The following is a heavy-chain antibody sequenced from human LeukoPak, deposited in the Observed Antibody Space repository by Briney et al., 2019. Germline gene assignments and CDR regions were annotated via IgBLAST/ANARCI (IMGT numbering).Heavy chain of an antibody. CDR1: GGSISSGGYY. CDR2: IYYSGSA. J-gene: IGHJ4*02. V-gene: IGHV4-30-2*01. Sequence: SQTLSLTCTVSGGSISSGGYYWSWIRQPPGKGLEWIGYIYYSGSAYYNPSLKSRVTISVDTSKNQFSLKLSSVTAADTAVYYCARGAAYGSGVLGDYWGQGTLVTVSS. D-gene: IGHD3-10*01. CDR3: ARGAAYGSGVLGDY.